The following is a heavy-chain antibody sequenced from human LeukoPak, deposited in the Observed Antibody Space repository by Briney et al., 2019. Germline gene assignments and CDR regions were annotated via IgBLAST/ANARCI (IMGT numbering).Heavy chain of an antibody. CDR3: ARGGDLGYCSSTSCPQFDY. J-gene: IGHJ4*02. D-gene: IGHD2-2*01. Sequence: SETLSLTCTVSGGSISSSSYYWGWIRQPPGKGLEWIGSIYYSGSTYYNPSLKSRVTISVDTSKNQFSLKLSSVTAADTAVYYCARGGDLGYCSSTSCPQFDYWGQGTLVTVSS. CDR1: GGSISSSSYY. V-gene: IGHV4-39*07. CDR2: IYYSGST.